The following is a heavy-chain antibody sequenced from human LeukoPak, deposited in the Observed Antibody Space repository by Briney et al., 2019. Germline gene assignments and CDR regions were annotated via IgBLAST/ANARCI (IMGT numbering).Heavy chain of an antibody. V-gene: IGHV1-8*01. CDR2: MDPNSGNT. J-gene: IGHJ5*02. Sequence: ASVKGSCKASGYTFISYDINWVRQATGQGLEWMGWMDPNSGNTVYAQKFQGRVTLTRNTSISTAYLQLSSLRSDDTALYYCARGSYTSSWYSLLRRAPFDPWGQGTLVTVSS. CDR1: GYTFISYD. CDR3: ARGSYTSSWYSLLRRAPFDP. D-gene: IGHD6-13*01.